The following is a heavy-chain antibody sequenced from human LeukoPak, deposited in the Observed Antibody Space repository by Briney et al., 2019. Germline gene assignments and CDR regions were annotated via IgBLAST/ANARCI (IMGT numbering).Heavy chain of an antibody. CDR1: GFTASSNY. Sequence: GGSLRLSCAASGFTASSNYMSWVRQAPGKGLEWVSVIYSGGSTYYADSVKGRFTISRDNSKNTLYLQMNSLRAEDTAVYYCARETSLYYYDSSGYYYYWGQGTLVTVSS. CDR3: ARETSLYYYDSSGYYYY. J-gene: IGHJ4*02. D-gene: IGHD3-22*01. CDR2: IYSGGST. V-gene: IGHV3-66*01.